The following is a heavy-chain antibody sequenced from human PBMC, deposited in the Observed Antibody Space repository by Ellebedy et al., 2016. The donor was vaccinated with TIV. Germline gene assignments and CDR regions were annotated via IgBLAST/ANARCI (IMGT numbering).Heavy chain of an antibody. J-gene: IGHJ5*02. CDR3: ARGYAEYDVGWLDP. Sequence: PGGSLRLSCAASGFTFSSYWMHWVRQTPGKGLVWVSRINRDGSSTTYADSVRGRFTISRDNAKNTLYLQMNSLRAEDTAVYYCARGYAEYDVGWLDPWGQGTLVTVSS. CDR1: GFTFSSYW. CDR2: INRDGSST. V-gene: IGHV3-74*01. D-gene: IGHD4-17*01.